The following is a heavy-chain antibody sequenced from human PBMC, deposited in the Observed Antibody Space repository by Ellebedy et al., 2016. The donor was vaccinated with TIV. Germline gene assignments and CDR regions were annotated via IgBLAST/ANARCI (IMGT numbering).Heavy chain of an antibody. CDR3: ATLLSHLDY. CDR1: GGTFSSYG. CDR2: FDPEDGET. J-gene: IGHJ2*01. D-gene: IGHD3/OR15-3a*01. V-gene: IGHV1-24*01. Sequence: AASVKVSCKASGGTFSSYGISWVRQAPGQGLEWMGGFDPEDGETIYAQKFQGRVTMTEDTSTDTAYMELSSLRSEDTAVYYCATLLSHLDYWGRGTLVTVSS.